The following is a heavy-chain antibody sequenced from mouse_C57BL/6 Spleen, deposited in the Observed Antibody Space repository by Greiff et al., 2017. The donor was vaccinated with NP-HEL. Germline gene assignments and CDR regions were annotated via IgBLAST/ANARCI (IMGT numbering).Heavy chain of an antibody. V-gene: IGHV5-6*01. CDR3: ARPYYYGSLYYAMDY. CDR2: ISSGGSYT. CDR1: GFTFSSYG. Sequence: EVHLVESGGDLVKPGGSLKLSCAASGFTFSSYGMSWVRQTPDKRLEWVATISSGGSYTYYPDSVKGRFTISRDNAKNTLYLQMSSLKSEDTAMYYCARPYYYGSLYYAMDYWGQGTSVTVSS. D-gene: IGHD1-1*01. J-gene: IGHJ4*01.